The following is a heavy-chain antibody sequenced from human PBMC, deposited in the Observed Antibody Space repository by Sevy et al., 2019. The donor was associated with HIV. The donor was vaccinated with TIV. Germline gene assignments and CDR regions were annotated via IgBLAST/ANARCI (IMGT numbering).Heavy chain of an antibody. J-gene: IGHJ4*02. D-gene: IGHD2-21*02. Sequence: GGSLRLSCAASGFTFSNYDMHWVSQAPGKGLEWVAVISHDGNYKNYADSVKVRFTISRDDFKNTLYLQMSSLRPEDTAVYFCARLFSCGGDCYYLDYWGQGALVTVSS. CDR1: GFTFSNYD. V-gene: IGHV3-30-3*01. CDR3: ARLFSCGGDCYYLDY. CDR2: ISHDGNYK.